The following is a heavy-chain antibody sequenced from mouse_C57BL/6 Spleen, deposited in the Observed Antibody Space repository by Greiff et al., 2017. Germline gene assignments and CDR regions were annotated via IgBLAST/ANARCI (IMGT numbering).Heavy chain of an antibody. CDR1: GYTFTDYY. J-gene: IGHJ3*01. D-gene: IGHD3-2*02. CDR3: AKAAQALFAY. CDR2: IYPGSGNT. Sequence: VQVVESGAELVRPGASVKLSCKASGYTFTDYYINWVKQRPGQGLEWIARIYPGSGNTYYNEKFKGKATLTAEKSSSTAYMQLSSLTSEDSAVYFCAKAAQALFAYWGQGTLVTVSA. V-gene: IGHV1-76*01.